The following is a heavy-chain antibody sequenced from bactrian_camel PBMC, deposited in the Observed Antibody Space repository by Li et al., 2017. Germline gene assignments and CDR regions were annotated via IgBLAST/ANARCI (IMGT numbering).Heavy chain of an antibody. D-gene: IGHD3*01. V-gene: IGHV3S40*01. CDR1: EYTESINC. Sequence: DVQLVESGGGSVQAGGSLRVSCGASEYTESINCMGRYRQSPGKEREGVARIDRDGANPYYGNSVKGRFTISQENAKNTVYLQMNSLKPEYTAMYYCAAGRSGSRCPPYASWGQGTQVTVSS. CDR3: AAGRSGSRCPPYAS. J-gene: IGHJ4*01. CDR2: IDRDGANP.